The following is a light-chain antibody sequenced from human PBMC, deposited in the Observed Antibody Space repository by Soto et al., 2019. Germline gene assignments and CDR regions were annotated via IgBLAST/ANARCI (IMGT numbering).Light chain of an antibody. V-gene: IGKV1-5*03. CDR3: QQYNGYPWT. CDR1: QSISSW. Sequence: DIQMTQSPSTLSASVGDRVTITCRASQSISSWLAWYQQKPGKAPKLLIYKASSLESGVPSRFSGSGSGTEFTLTISSLQPDDVATYYCQQYNGYPWTFGQGTKVDIK. J-gene: IGKJ1*01. CDR2: KAS.